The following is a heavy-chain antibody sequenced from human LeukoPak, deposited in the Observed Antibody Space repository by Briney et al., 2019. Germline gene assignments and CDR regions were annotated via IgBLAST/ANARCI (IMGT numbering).Heavy chain of an antibody. CDR1: GYTFTGYY. Sequence: ASVKVSCKASGYTFTGYYMHWVRQAPGHGLEWMGRINPNSGDTNYAQKFQGRVTLTRDTSISTAYMELSRLRSDDTAVYYCARDYCGGDCFPDYWGQGTLVTVSS. CDR3: ARDYCGGDCFPDY. V-gene: IGHV1-2*06. CDR2: INPNSGDT. D-gene: IGHD2-21*02. J-gene: IGHJ4*02.